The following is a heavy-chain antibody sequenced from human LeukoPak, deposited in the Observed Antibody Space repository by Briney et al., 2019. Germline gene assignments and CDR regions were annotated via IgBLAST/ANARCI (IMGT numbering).Heavy chain of an antibody. D-gene: IGHD3-3*01. CDR1: GYTFTSYD. CDR3: ARAQDDFSSGYPPHYMDV. V-gene: IGHV1-8*01. J-gene: IGHJ6*03. Sequence: ASVKVTCKASGYTFTSYDINWVRQATGQGHEWMGWMNPNSGNTGYAQKFQGRVTMTRNTSISTAYMELSSLRSEDTAVYYCARAQDDFSSGYPPHYMDVWGKGTTVTVSS. CDR2: MNPNSGNT.